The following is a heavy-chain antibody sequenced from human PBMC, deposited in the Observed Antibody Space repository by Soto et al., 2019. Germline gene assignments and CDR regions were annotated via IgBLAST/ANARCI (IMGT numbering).Heavy chain of an antibody. V-gene: IGHV3-73*02. Sequence: EVQLVESGGGLVQPGGSLKLSCAASGFTFSGSAMHWVRQASGKXLEWVGRIRSKANSYATAYAASVKGRFTISRDDSKNTAYLQMNSLKTEDTAVYYCTRXNXTLXXGYXYXGMDVWGQGTTVTVSS. CDR2: IRSKANSYAT. J-gene: IGHJ6*02. CDR3: TRXNXTLXXGYXYXGMDV. CDR1: GFTFSGSA.